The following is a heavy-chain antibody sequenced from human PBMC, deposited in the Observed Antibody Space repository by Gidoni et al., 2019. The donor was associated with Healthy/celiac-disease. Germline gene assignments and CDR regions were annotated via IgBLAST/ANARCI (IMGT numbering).Heavy chain of an antibody. CDR3: ARGYCSSTSCYIDY. J-gene: IGHJ4*02. Sequence: QVQLVESGGGVVQPGRSLRLSCAASGFTFSSYAMHWVRQAPGKGLGWVAVISYDGSNKYYADSVKGRFTISRDNSKNTLYLQMNSLRAEDTAVYYCARGYCSSTSCYIDYWGQGTLVTVSS. D-gene: IGHD2-2*02. V-gene: IGHV3-30-3*01. CDR1: GFTFSSYA. CDR2: ISYDGSNK.